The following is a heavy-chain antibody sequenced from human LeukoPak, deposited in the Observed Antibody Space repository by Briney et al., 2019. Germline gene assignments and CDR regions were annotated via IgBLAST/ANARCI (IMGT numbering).Heavy chain of an antibody. CDR2: ISGGGDNT. V-gene: IGHV3-23*01. CDR3: AKVKGRIAAAGTTGYYFDY. Sequence: GGSPRLSCAASGFTFSSYAMSWVRQAPGKGLEWVSAISGGGDNTYYADSVKGRFTISRDNSKNTLYVQMTSLRAEDTAVYYCAKVKGRIAAAGTTGYYFDYWGQGTLVTVSS. D-gene: IGHD6-13*01. J-gene: IGHJ4*02. CDR1: GFTFSSYA.